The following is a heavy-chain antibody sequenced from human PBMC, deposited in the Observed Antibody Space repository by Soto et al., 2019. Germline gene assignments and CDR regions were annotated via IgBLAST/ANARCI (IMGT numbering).Heavy chain of an antibody. CDR1: GFTFSSFA. V-gene: IGHV3-64D*06. J-gene: IGHJ4*02. D-gene: IGHD3-10*01. CDR2: ISNYGGNT. Sequence: GGSLRLSCSASGFTFSSFAMHWVRQAPGKGLEYVSAISNYGGNTYYADSVKGRFTISRDDSKNTLYLQMSSLRAEDTAVYYCVKTFGSGSYYNGYNYWGQGTLVTVS. CDR3: VKTFGSGSYYNGYNY.